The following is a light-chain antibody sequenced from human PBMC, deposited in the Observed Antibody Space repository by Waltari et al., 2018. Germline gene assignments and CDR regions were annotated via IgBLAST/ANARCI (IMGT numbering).Light chain of an antibody. CDR1: QSISGY. V-gene: IGKV1-39*01. CDR2: AAS. Sequence: DIDMTQSPSSLSASVGDSATITCRASQSISGYLHWYQQKPGRAPRLLIFAASNLQSGVPSRFSGSGSGTDFTLTISSLQPEDFATYYCQQSFNRPPTFGGGTKVEVK. J-gene: IGKJ4*01. CDR3: QQSFNRPPT.